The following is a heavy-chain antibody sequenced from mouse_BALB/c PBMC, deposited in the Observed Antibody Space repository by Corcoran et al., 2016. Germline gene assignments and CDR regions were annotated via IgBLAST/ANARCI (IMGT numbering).Heavy chain of an antibody. J-gene: IGHJ3*01. CDR3: ARDGSSYDWFAY. D-gene: IGHD1-1*01. CDR1: GYSIPSGYY. Sequence: DVQLQESGPGLVKPSQSLSLTCSVTGYSIPSGYYWNWIRQFPGNKLEWMGYISYDGSNNYNPSLKNRISITRDTSKNQFFLKLNSVTTEDTATYYCARDGSSYDWFAYWGQGTLVTVSA. CDR2: ISYDGSN. V-gene: IGHV3-6*02.